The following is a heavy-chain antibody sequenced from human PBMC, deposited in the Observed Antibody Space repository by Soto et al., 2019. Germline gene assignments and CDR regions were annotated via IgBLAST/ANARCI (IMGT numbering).Heavy chain of an antibody. Sequence: SGGSLRLSCAASGFTFSSFHMNWVRQAPGRGLEWVAYITSSSDTIYYSDSVKGRFTISRDNGKNSLFLQMNSLRGEDTAVYYCARVVVVIPPGYYYGESDAFDIWGQGTLVTVSS. V-gene: IGHV3-48*01. CDR3: ARVVVVIPPGYYYGESDAFDI. CDR1: GFTFSSFH. J-gene: IGHJ4*02. CDR2: ITSSSDTI. D-gene: IGHD3-22*01.